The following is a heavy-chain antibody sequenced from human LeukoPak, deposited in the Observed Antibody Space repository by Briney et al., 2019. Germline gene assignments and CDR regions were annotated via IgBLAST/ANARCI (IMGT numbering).Heavy chain of an antibody. V-gene: IGHV3-23*01. Sequence: GGALRLSCAASGFTFSNAWMSWVRQAPGKGLDWVSAISGSGGNTYYADSVKGRFTISRDNSKNTLYLQMNSLRVEDTAVYYCARSSHYDILTGYSEEDAFDIWGQGTMVTVSS. J-gene: IGHJ3*02. CDR1: GFTFSNAW. CDR3: ARSSHYDILTGYSEEDAFDI. CDR2: ISGSGGNT. D-gene: IGHD3-9*01.